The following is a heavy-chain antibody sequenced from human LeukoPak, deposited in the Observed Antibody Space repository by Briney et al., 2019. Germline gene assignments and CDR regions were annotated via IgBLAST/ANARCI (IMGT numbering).Heavy chain of an antibody. CDR2: LFYSGST. CDR1: GGSINSYS. D-gene: IGHD6-19*01. CDR3: ARAAPPYNSGWGLFDY. V-gene: IGHV4-59*01. J-gene: IGHJ4*02. Sequence: SETLSLTCTVTGGSINSYSWSWIRQPPGKGLEWIGYLFYSGSTNYNPSLRSRVTISVDTSKDQFSLKLSSVTAADTAVYFCARAAPPYNSGWGLFDYWGQGALVTVSS.